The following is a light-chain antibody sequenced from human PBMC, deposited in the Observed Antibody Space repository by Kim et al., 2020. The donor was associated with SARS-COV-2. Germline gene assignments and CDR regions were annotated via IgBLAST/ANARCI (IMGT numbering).Light chain of an antibody. J-gene: IGLJ1*01. V-gene: IGLV2-8*01. CDR1: SSDVGGYNY. CDR2: EVS. Sequence: GQSVNISCTGTSSDVGGYNYVSWYKKHPGKAPKLMIYEVSKRPSGVPDRFSGSKSGNTASLTVSGLQAEDEADYYCSSYAGSNNYVFGTGTKVTVL. CDR3: SSYAGSNNYV.